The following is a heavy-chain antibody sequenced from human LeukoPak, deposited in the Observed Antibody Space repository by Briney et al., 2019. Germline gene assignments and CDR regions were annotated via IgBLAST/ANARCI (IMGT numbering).Heavy chain of an antibody. D-gene: IGHD4-17*01. Sequence: ASVKVSCKASGYTFTGYYMHWVRQAAGQGVEWMGWINPNSGGTNYAQKFQGRVTMTRDTSISTAHMELSRLRSDDTAVYYCARDQEAATTLFDYWGQGTLVTVSS. CDR3: ARDQEAATTLFDY. V-gene: IGHV1-2*02. CDR2: INPNSGGT. J-gene: IGHJ4*02. CDR1: GYTFTGYY.